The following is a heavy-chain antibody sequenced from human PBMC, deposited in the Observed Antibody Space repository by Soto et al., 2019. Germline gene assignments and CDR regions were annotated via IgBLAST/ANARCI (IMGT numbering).Heavy chain of an antibody. Sequence: SETLSLTCTVSGASISGFYWRWIRKSAGKGLEWIGRIYATGTTDYNPSLKSRVMMSVDTSKKQFSLKLRSVTAADTAVYYCVRDGTKTLRDWFDPWGQVISVTVSS. CDR3: VRDGTKTLRDWFDP. D-gene: IGHD1-1*01. J-gene: IGHJ5*02. CDR2: IYATGTT. CDR1: GASISGFY. V-gene: IGHV4-4*07.